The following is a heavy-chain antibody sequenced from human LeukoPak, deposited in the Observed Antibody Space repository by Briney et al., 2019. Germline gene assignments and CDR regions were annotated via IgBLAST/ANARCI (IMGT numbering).Heavy chain of an antibody. D-gene: IGHD6-19*01. CDR2: ITASGGNT. V-gene: IGHV3-23*01. CDR1: GFTFSSYA. J-gene: IGHJ6*03. CDR3: AKDHSSGWGRDYYYYYMDV. Sequence: GGSLRLSCAASGFTFSSYAMGWVRQAPGKGLEWVSAITASGGNTYYADSVKGRFTISRDNSKNTLYLQVNSLRAEDTAVYYCAKDHSSGWGRDYYYYYMDVWGKGTTVTVSS.